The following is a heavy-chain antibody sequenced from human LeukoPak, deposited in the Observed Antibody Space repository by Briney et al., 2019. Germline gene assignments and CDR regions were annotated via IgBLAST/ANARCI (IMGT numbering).Heavy chain of an antibody. CDR3: TSNYYGSGSYQTHFDY. CDR2: IRSKANSYAT. Sequence: GGSLRLSCAASGFTFSGSAMHWVRQASGKGLEWVGRIRSKANSYATAYAASVKGRFTISRDDSKNTAYLQMNSLKTEDTAVYYCTSNYYGSGSYQTHFDYWGQGTLVTVSS. D-gene: IGHD3-10*01. J-gene: IGHJ4*02. V-gene: IGHV3-73*01. CDR1: GFTFSGSA.